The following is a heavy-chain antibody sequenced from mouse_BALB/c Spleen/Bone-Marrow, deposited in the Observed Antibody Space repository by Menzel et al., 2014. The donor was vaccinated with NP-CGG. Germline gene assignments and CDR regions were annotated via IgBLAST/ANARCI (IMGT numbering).Heavy chain of an antibody. CDR3: ARRQEDYYAWFAY. Sequence: EVQLQQSGPEPVKPGASVKMSCKASGYTFTDYHMKWVKQSHGKSLEWIGEISPNNGDTFYNQKYKGKATLTVDKSSSTAYMQLNSLTSEDSAVYYCARRQEDYYAWFAYWGQGTLVTVSA. CDR1: GYTFTDYH. D-gene: IGHD1-1*01. J-gene: IGHJ3*01. CDR2: ISPNNGDT. V-gene: IGHV1-18*01.